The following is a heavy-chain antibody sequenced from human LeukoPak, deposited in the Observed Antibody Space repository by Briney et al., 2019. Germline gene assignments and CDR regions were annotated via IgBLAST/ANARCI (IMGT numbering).Heavy chain of an antibody. V-gene: IGHV1-8*01. J-gene: IGHJ3*02. CDR2: MNPNSGNT. CDR3: ARVVWGTNGAFDI. Sequence: GASVKVSCKASGYTFTSYDINWVRQAPGQGLEWMGWMNPNSGNTGYAQKFQGRVTMTRNTSISTAYMELSSLRSEDTAVYYCARVVWGTNGAFDIWGQGTMVTVSS. D-gene: IGHD3-16*01. CDR1: GYTFTSYD.